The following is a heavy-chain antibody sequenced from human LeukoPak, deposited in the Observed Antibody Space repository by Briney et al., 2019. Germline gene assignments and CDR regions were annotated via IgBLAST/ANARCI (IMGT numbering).Heavy chain of an antibody. V-gene: IGHV5-51*01. CDR1: GYSFTSYC. CDR3: ARQIESTAVLTIYFDY. Sequence: GESLKISCKGSGYSFTSYCIGWVRQMSGRGLEWMGIICPGDSDTRYSPSFQGQVTISADKSITTAYLQWSSLKASDTAMYYCARQIESTAVLTIYFDYWGQGTLVTVSS. CDR2: ICPGDSDT. J-gene: IGHJ4*02. D-gene: IGHD5/OR15-5a*01.